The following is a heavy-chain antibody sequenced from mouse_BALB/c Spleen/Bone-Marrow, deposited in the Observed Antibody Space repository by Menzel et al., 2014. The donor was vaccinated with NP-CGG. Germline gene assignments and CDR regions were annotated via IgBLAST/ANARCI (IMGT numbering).Heavy chain of an antibody. J-gene: IGHJ4*01. Sequence: QVQLQQPGAELVKPGAPVKLSCKASGYTFTSYWMNWVKQRPGRGLEWIGRIDPSDSETHYNQKFKDKATLTVDKSSSTAYIQLSSLTSEDSAVYYCARCPIYYDSGGAMDYWGQGTSVTVSS. CDR3: ARCPIYYDSGGAMDY. CDR2: IDPSDSET. V-gene: IGHV1-69*02. CDR1: GYTFTSYW. D-gene: IGHD2-4*01.